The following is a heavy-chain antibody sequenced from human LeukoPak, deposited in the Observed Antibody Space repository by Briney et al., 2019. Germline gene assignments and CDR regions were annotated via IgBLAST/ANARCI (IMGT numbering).Heavy chain of an antibody. Sequence: GGSLRLSCAASGFAFSSYSMNWVRQAPGTGLEWVSSISSSSSYIHYADSVKGRFTISRDNAKNSLYLQMNSLRAEDTAVYYCARAHYHDSSGSTDAFDIWGQGTMVTVSS. CDR2: ISSSSSYI. CDR1: GFAFSSYS. CDR3: ARAHYHDSSGSTDAFDI. V-gene: IGHV3-21*01. D-gene: IGHD3-22*01. J-gene: IGHJ3*02.